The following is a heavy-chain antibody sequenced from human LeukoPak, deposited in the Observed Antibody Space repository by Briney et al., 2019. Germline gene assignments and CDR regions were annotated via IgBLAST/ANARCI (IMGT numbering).Heavy chain of an antibody. Sequence: GGSLRLSCAASGFTFSSYAMSWVRQAPGKGLEWVPAISGSGGSTYYVDSVKGRFTISRDNSKNTLYLQMNSLRAEDTAVYYCAKEGDIVVVVAATAPNWFDPWGQGTLVTVSS. CDR3: AKEGDIVVVVAATAPNWFDP. V-gene: IGHV3-23*01. CDR2: ISGSGGST. J-gene: IGHJ5*02. D-gene: IGHD2-15*01. CDR1: GFTFSSYA.